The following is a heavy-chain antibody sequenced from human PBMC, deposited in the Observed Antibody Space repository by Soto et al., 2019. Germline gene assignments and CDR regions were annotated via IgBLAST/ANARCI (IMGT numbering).Heavy chain of an antibody. CDR3: ARAPGYDHYHYYGMDV. V-gene: IGHV6-1*01. Sequence: QVQLQQSGPGLVKPSQTLSLTCAIYGDSVSSNSAAWNWIRQSPSRGLEWLGRTYYRSKWYNDYAVSVNSRITINPDTSKNQFSLQMNSVTPEDTAVYYCARAPGYDHYHYYGMDVWGQGTTVTVSS. CDR2: TYYRSKWYN. J-gene: IGHJ6*02. CDR1: GDSVSSNSAA. D-gene: IGHD3-3*01.